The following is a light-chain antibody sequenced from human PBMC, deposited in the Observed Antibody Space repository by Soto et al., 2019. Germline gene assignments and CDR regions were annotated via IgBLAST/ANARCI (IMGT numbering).Light chain of an antibody. J-gene: IGKJ4*01. Sequence: DIQMTQSPSSLSVSIGDIITITCRASQSISTYLNWYQQKPGKAPKLLIYGASTLQNGVPSRFSGSGSATDYTLTISGLQPEDFATYYCQQSFITPPLTFGGGTKVEMK. V-gene: IGKV1-39*01. CDR1: QSISTY. CDR3: QQSFITPPLT. CDR2: GAS.